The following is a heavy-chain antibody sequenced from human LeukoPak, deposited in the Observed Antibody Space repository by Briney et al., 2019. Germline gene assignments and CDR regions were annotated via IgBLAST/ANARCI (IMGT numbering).Heavy chain of an antibody. Sequence: PSETLSLTCTVSGGSVSSGSYYWSWIRQPPGKGLEWIGEINHSGSTSYNPSLKSRVTISVDTSKNQFSLKLSSVTAADTAVYYCARGRHDYGDYDGQDYWGQGTLVTVSS. CDR3: ARGRHDYGDYDGQDY. V-gene: IGHV4-39*07. J-gene: IGHJ4*02. CDR1: GGSVSSGSYY. D-gene: IGHD4-17*01. CDR2: INHSGST.